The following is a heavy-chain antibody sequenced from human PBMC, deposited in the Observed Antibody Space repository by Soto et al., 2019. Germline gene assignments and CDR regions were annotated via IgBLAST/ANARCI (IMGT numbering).Heavy chain of an antibody. V-gene: IGHV3-23*01. J-gene: IGHJ4*02. CDR2: ISGSGGST. CDR1: RFIFSDYA. Sequence: GGSLRLSCAASRFIFSDYAMTWVRQTPGKRLEWVSSISGSGGSTYYADSVKGRFTISRDNSKNTLYLQMNSLRAEDTAVYYCAKDFVYYDSGSYYTDGDFWGRGTLVTVSS. CDR3: AKDFVYYDSGSYYTDGDF. D-gene: IGHD3-10*01.